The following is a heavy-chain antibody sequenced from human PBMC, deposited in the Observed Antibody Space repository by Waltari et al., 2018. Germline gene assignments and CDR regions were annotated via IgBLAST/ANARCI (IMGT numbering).Heavy chain of an antibody. D-gene: IGHD2-15*01. J-gene: IGHJ6*02. Sequence: QVQLVQSGAEVKKPGASVKVSCKASGYTFTSYYMHWVRQAPGQGLEWMGIINPSGGSTSYAQKFQGRVTMTRDTSTSTVYMELSSLRSEDTAVYYCASPNCSGGSCYSDTYYYYGMDVWGQGTTVTVSS. V-gene: IGHV1-46*01. CDR1: GYTFTSYY. CDR2: INPSGGST. CDR3: ASPNCSGGSCYSDTYYYYGMDV.